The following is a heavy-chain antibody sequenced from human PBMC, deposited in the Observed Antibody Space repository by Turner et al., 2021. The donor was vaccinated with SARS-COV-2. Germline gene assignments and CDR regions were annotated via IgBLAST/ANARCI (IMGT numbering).Heavy chain of an antibody. CDR2: ISSSSSYI. CDR3: ARDCSIPSCEA. V-gene: IGHV3-21*01. Sequence: EVQLVESGGGLVKLGGSLRLSCAAAGFTFSSYSMNWVRQAQGKGLEWVSSISSSSSYIYYADSVKGRFTISRDNAKNSLYLQMNSLRAEDTAVYYCARDCSIPSCEAWGQGTLVTVSS. D-gene: IGHD2-2*01. J-gene: IGHJ5*02. CDR1: GFTFSSYS.